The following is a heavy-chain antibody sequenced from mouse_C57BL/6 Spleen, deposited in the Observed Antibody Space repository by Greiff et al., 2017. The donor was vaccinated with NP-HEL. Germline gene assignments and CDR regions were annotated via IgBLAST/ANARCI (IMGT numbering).Heavy chain of an antibody. CDR1: GFTFSSYG. CDR2: ISSGGSYT. V-gene: IGHV5-6*01. J-gene: IGHJ3*01. Sequence: EVQLVESGGDLVKPGGSLKLSCAASGFTFSSYGMSWVRQTPDMRLELVATISSGGSYTYYPDSVKGRFTISRDNAKNTLYLQMSSLKSEDTAMYYCARQGDYPWFAYWGQGTLVTVSA. D-gene: IGHD2-4*01. CDR3: ARQGDYPWFAY.